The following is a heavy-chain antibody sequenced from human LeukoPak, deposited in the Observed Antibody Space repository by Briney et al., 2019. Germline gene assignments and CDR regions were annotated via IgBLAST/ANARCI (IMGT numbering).Heavy chain of an antibody. CDR3: ARVSGWYSFAIDY. Sequence: GGSLRLSCAASGFIVSSSYMGWVRQAPGKGLEWVSLIYSGGTTYYADSAKGRFTISRDNSKNTPFLQMNSLRVEDTAVYYCARVSGWYSFAIDYWGQGTLVTVSS. CDR1: GFIVSSSY. J-gene: IGHJ4*02. CDR2: IYSGGTT. D-gene: IGHD6-19*01. V-gene: IGHV3-53*01.